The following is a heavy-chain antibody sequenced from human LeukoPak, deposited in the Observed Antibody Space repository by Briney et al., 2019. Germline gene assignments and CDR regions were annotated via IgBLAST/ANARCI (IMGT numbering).Heavy chain of an antibody. D-gene: IGHD2-2*01. J-gene: IGHJ4*02. Sequence: SETLSLTCDVNGESFSHYYWGWIRQHPGKGLEWIGSTYYSGSTYYNPSLKSRVTISVDTSKNQFSLKLSSVTAADTAVYYCATDRYCSSTSCFDYWGQGTLVTVSS. CDR3: ATDRYCSSTSCFDY. CDR2: TYYSGST. V-gene: IGHV4-39*07. CDR1: GESFSHYY.